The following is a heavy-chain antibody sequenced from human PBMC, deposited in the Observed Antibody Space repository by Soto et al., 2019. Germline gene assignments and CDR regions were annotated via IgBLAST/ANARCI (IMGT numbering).Heavy chain of an antibody. Sequence: GGSLRLSCAASGFTFSSYWMSWVRQAPGKGLERVANIKQDVSEKYYVDSVKGRFTISRDNAKNSLYLQMNSLRAEDTALYYFARVQEQQLDYYYYYGMDVWGQGTTVTVSS. CDR1: GFTFSSYW. CDR2: IKQDVSEK. V-gene: IGHV3-7*01. J-gene: IGHJ6*02. D-gene: IGHD6-13*01. CDR3: ARVQEQQLDYYYYYGMDV.